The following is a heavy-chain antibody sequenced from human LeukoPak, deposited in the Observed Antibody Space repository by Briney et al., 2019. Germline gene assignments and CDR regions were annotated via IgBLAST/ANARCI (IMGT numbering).Heavy chain of an antibody. CDR3: AKGSYREDL. CDR1: GFMFSNYG. V-gene: IGHV3-30*02. CDR2: IWYDGSII. D-gene: IGHD4-11*01. J-gene: IGHJ3*01. Sequence: PGGSLRLSCVVSGFMFSNYGMHWVRQAPGKGLEWVAFIWYDGSIIYYGDSVRGRSTISRDDSKNTLYLQMNSLRPEDTAIYYCAKGSYREDLWGQGTMVTVSP.